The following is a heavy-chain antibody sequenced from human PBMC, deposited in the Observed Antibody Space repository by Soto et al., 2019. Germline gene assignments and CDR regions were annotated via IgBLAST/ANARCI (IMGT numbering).Heavy chain of an antibody. D-gene: IGHD6-19*01. CDR1: VCTFCSCP. Sequence: AVRRSGAGSVCTFCSCPLTWVLWSPGKELEWVSGISGSGGSGSTYYADSVKGRFTITRDDSKNTLYLQMNSLRADDTAVYYCAKSYIRKQWLPFAYRRQGTLVTVSS. CDR3: AKSYIRKQWLPFAY. V-gene: IGHV3-23*01. CDR2: ISGSGGSGST. J-gene: IGHJ4*02.